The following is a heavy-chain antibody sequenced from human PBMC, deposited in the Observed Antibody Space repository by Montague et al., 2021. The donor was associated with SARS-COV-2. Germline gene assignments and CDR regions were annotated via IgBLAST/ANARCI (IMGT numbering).Heavy chain of an antibody. CDR2: FYSVGST. V-gene: IGHV4-59*02. CDR3: ARETMTADAFDV. J-gene: IGHJ3*01. CDR1: GASVGSSD. Sequence: SETLSLTCTVSGASVGSSDWGWIRQSPGKGLEWIGYFYSVGSTDYNPSWKSRATISRDTPKNQFSLKVRSVTAADTAVYYCARETMTADAFDVWGQGTMVTVSS. D-gene: IGHD1-14*01.